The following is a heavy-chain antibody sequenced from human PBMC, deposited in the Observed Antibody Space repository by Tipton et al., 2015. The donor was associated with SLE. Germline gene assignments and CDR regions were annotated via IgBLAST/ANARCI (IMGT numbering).Heavy chain of an antibody. J-gene: IGHJ6*02. CDR1: GGSISSYY. D-gene: IGHD6-13*01. CDR2: IYYSGST. CDR3: ARAPRGSSSWPYYYYDGMDV. V-gene: IGHV4-59*01. Sequence: LRLSCTVSGGSISSYYWSWIRQPPGKGLEWIGYIYYSGSTNYNPSLKSRVTISVDTSKNQFSLKLSSVTAADTAVYYCARAPRGSSSWPYYYYDGMDVWGQGTTVPVSS.